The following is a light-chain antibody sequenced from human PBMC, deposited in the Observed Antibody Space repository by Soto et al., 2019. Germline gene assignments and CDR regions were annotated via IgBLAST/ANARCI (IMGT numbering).Light chain of an antibody. CDR2: SAS. Sequence: EIVMTQSPPTLSVSPGERATLSCRASQRISTNVAWYQHKPGQAPRLLIYSASTRATGIPARFSGSGSGTEFTLTINSLQSEDFAVYYCQQYNNWPPITFGEGTKVEIK. V-gene: IGKV3-15*01. J-gene: IGKJ4*01. CDR1: QRISTN. CDR3: QQYNNWPPIT.